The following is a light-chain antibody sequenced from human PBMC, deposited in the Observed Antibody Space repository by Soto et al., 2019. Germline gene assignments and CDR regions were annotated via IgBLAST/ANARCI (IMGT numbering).Light chain of an antibody. Sequence: QSALTQPASVSGSPGQSITISCTGSSTDVGGYNYVSWHQQHPGKAPKLMIFDVTKRPSGVSNRFSGSKSGDTASLTISGLQAEDEADCYCSSYTRDKTVLFGGGTKLTVL. CDR1: STDVGGYNY. CDR3: SSYTRDKTVL. J-gene: IGLJ2*01. CDR2: DVT. V-gene: IGLV2-14*03.